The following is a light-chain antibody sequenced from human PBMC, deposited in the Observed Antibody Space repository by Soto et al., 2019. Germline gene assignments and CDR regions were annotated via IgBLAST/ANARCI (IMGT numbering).Light chain of an antibody. Sequence: QSVLTQPPSASGTPGQRVTISCSGSSSNIGSNIVSWYQQLPGTAPKHLIYNNNQRPSGVPDRFSGSKTGTSASLAISGVQSEDETDYYCAAWDDSLSGVVFGGGTKVTVL. CDR2: NNN. J-gene: IGLJ2*01. CDR1: SSNIGSNI. CDR3: AAWDDSLSGVV. V-gene: IGLV1-44*01.